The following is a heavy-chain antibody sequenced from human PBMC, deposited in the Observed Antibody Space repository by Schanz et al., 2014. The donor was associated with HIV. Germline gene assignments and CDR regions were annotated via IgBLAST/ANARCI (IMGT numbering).Heavy chain of an antibody. D-gene: IGHD5-12*01. Sequence: ELQLAESGGRLEQPGGSLRLSCAASGFIFSDYSMNWVRQAPGKGLEWVAHMIWNNGIYYADSVKGRFTISRDNAKNTLFLQMNNLREDDTAVYYCARVPRWLQPHFDYWGQGILVTVSS. V-gene: IGHV3-48*02. J-gene: IGHJ4*02. CDR2: MIWNNGI. CDR3: ARVPRWLQPHFDY. CDR1: GFIFSDYS.